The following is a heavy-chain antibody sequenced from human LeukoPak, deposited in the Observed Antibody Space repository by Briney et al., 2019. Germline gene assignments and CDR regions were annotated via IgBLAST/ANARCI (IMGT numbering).Heavy chain of an antibody. Sequence: GGSLRLSCEASGFIFSSYEMNWVRQAPGKGLEWVSFISSSGRTRYYADSMKGRSTVSRDNAKNSVYLQMNSLRAEDTAVYYCARDLWYSGSRAPPRAFDIWGQGTMVTVSS. CDR2: ISSSGRTR. CDR1: GFIFSSYE. V-gene: IGHV3-48*03. CDR3: ARDLWYSGSRAPPRAFDI. J-gene: IGHJ3*02. D-gene: IGHD1-26*01.